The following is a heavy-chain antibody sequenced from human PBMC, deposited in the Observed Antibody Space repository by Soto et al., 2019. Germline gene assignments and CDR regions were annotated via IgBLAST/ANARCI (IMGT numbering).Heavy chain of an antibody. J-gene: IGHJ5*02. V-gene: IGHV5-51*01. CDR3: ARRVERITIFGVVTPDNWFDP. D-gene: IGHD3-3*01. CDR1: GYSFTIYW. Sequence: GESLKISCKGSGYSFTIYWIGWVRQMPGKGLEWMGIIYPGDSDTRYSPSFQGQVTISADKSISTAYLQWSSLKASDTAMYYCARRVERITIFGVVTPDNWFDPWGQGTLVTVSS. CDR2: IYPGDSDT.